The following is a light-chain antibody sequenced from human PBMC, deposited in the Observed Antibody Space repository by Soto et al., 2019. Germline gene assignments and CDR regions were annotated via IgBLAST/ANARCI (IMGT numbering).Light chain of an antibody. Sequence: DIQMTQPPSTLSASVGDRVTITCRASQTISSWLAWYQQKPGKAPNLLIYDASSLESGVPSRFSGSGSGTEFTLTISSLQPDDFATYYCQQYNSYLWTFGQGTKVEIK. CDR1: QTISSW. CDR2: DAS. J-gene: IGKJ1*01. CDR3: QQYNSYLWT. V-gene: IGKV1-5*01.